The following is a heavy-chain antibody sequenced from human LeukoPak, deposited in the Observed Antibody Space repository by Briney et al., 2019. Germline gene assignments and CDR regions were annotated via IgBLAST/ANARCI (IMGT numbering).Heavy chain of an antibody. Sequence: KSGGSLRLSCAASGFTFSSYEMNWVRQAPVKGLEWVSSISSSSSYIYYADSVKGRFTISRDNAKNSLYLQMNSLRAEDTAVYYCARSLSGSYNDAFDIWGQGTMVTVSS. CDR2: ISSSSSYI. CDR3: ARSLSGSYNDAFDI. CDR1: GFTFSSYE. J-gene: IGHJ3*02. V-gene: IGHV3-21*01. D-gene: IGHD1-26*01.